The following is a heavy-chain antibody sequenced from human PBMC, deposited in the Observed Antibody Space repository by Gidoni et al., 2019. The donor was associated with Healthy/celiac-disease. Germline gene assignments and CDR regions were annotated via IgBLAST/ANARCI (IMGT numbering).Heavy chain of an antibody. CDR2: ISGSGGST. D-gene: IGHD3-22*01. Sequence: EVQLLESGGGLVQPGGSLRLSCAASGFTFSSYAMSWVRQAPGKGLEWVSAISGSGGSTYYADSVKGRFTISRDNSKNTLYLQMNSLRAEDTAVYYCAKEFDKIVVVITWIFDYWGQGTLVTVSS. CDR3: AKEFDKIVVVITWIFDY. CDR1: GFTFSSYA. J-gene: IGHJ4*02. V-gene: IGHV3-23*01.